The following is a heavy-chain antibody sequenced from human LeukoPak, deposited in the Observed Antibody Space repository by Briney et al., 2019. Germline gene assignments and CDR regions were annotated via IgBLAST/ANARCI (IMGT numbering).Heavy chain of an antibody. CDR3: ARVAVTDTIDY. J-gene: IGHJ4*02. D-gene: IGHD4-23*01. V-gene: IGHV4-34*01. CDR2: INHSGST. CDR1: GGSFSGYY. Sequence: PSETLSLTCAVYGGSFSGYYWSWIRQPPGKGLEWIGEINHSGSTNYNPSLKSRVTISVDTSKNQFSQKLSSVTAADTAVYYCARVAVTDTIDYWGQGTLVTASS.